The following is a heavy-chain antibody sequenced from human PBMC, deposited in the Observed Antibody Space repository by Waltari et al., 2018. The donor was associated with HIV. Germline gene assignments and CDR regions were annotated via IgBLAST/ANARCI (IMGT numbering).Heavy chain of an antibody. V-gene: IGHV3-33*01. D-gene: IGHD1-26*01. Sequence: QVQLVESGGGVVQPGRSLRLAGVASGFTFTTYGMHWVRQAPGKGLEWVALIWHDGSKTYYADSLKGRFTISRDNSKNTLYLQMNSLRGEDTAVYYCARQVGAALFDYWGQGVLVTVSS. CDR1: GFTFTTYG. CDR3: ARQVGAALFDY. J-gene: IGHJ4*02. CDR2: IWHDGSKT.